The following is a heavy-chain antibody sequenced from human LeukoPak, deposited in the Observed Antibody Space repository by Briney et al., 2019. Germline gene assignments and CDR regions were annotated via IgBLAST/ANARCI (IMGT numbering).Heavy chain of an antibody. CDR1: GFTFSSYS. V-gene: IGHV3-21*01. D-gene: IGHD1-1*01. CDR2: ISSSSSYI. J-gene: IGHJ6*03. CDR3: AREVVERSAYYYMDV. Sequence: GGSLRLSCAASGFTFSSYSMNWVRRAPGKGLEWVSSISSSSSYIYYADSVKGRFTISRDNAKNPLYLQMNSLRAEDTAVYYCAREVVERSAYYYMDVWGKGATVTVSS.